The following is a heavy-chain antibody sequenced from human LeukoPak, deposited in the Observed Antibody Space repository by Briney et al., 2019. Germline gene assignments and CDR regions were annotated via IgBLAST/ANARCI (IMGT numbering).Heavy chain of an antibody. Sequence: SETLSLTCSVSGDSISSGSYYWSWIRQPAGKGLEWIGRIDATGSTNYNPSLKSRVTISVDTSENQFSLRLSSVTAADTAVYYCARGSLGREVSAFFKNWGQGILVTVSS. CDR2: IDATGST. D-gene: IGHD5/OR15-5a*01. CDR3: ARGSLGREVSAFFKN. V-gene: IGHV4-61*02. CDR1: GDSISSGSYY. J-gene: IGHJ4*02.